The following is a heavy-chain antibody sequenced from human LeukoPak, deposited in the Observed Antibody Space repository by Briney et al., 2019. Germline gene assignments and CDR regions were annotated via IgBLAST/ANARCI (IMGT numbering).Heavy chain of an antibody. CDR1: TPTLTSYD. V-gene: IGHV1-8*01. CDR3: AGGAHSLAAAIDY. D-gene: IGHD6-13*01. CDR2: MNPNVGNT. Sequence: SVTPSCQVSTPTLTSYDIDWVRQATGQGSEWMGWMNPNVGNTGYTHKFQGRVTMTTNTSISTAYMELSSLRSEHTAVYYCAGGAHSLAAAIDYWGQGTLVTVSS. J-gene: IGHJ4*02.